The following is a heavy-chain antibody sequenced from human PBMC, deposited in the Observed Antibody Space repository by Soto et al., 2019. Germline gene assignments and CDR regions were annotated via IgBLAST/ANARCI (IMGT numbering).Heavy chain of an antibody. V-gene: IGHV3-49*03. CDR1: GFTFGDHA. J-gene: IGHJ4*02. D-gene: IGHD3-16*02. CDR3: TRDREYDYIWGSYRYFDY. Sequence: GGSLRLSCTASGFTFGDHAMSWFRQAPGKGLEWVGFIRSKAYGGTTEYAASVKGRFTISRDDSKSIAYLQMNSLKTEDTAVYYCTRDREYDYIWGSYRYFDYWGQGTLVTVSS. CDR2: IRSKAYGGTT.